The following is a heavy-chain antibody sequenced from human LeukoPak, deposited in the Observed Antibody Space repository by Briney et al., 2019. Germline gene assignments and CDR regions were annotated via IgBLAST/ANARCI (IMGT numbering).Heavy chain of an antibody. Sequence: SETLSLTCAVDGWSFSGYYWNLIRQPPGKGLEWIGEINHSGSTNYNPSLKSRLTISVDRSKSQFSLKVTSVTAADTAVYYCARAPGWSTVVRPLDYWGQGALVTVSS. CDR2: INHSGST. CDR1: GWSFSGYY. D-gene: IGHD2-15*01. CDR3: ARAPGWSTVVRPLDY. V-gene: IGHV4-34*01. J-gene: IGHJ4*02.